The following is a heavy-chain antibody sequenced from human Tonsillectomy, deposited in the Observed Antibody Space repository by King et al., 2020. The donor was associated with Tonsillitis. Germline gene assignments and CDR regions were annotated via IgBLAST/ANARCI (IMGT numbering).Heavy chain of an antibody. CDR1: GFTFSSYS. J-gene: IGHJ6*02. Sequence: VQLVESGGGLVQPGGSLRLSCAASGFTFSSYSMNWVRQAPGKGLEWVSYISTSSGTIYYADSVKGRFTISRDNAKNSLYLQMNSLRDKDTAVYYSARDLAVLLSDGMDVWGQGTTVTVSS. CDR2: ISTSSGTI. V-gene: IGHV3-48*02. CDR3: ARDLAVLLSDGMDV. D-gene: IGHD2-15*01.